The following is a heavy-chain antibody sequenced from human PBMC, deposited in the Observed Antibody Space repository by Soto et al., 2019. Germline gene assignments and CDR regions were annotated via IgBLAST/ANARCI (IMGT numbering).Heavy chain of an antibody. V-gene: IGHV1-69*13. CDR1: GGSFGSDA. CDR2: IIPTSGTA. CDR3: ARGQGYCSGGMCYYYYYGMDV. D-gene: IGHD2-15*01. J-gene: IGHJ6*02. Sequence: SVKVSCKASGGSFGSDAFGWVRQAPGQGLEWMGGIIPTSGTANYAQRFQGRATITADESTSTAYMELSSLTSEDTAVYFCARGQGYCSGGMCYYYYYGMDVWGQGTTVTVSS.